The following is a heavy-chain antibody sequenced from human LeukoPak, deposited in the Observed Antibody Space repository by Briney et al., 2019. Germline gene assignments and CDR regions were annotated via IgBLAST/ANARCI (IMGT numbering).Heavy chain of an antibody. J-gene: IGHJ3*02. CDR2: IYHSGST. Sequence: SQTLSLTCAVSGGSISSGGYSWIWIRQPPGKGLEWIGYIYHSGSTYYNPSLKSRVTISVDRSKNQFSLKLSSVTAADTAVYYCARTSIAARRANAFDIWGQGTMVTVSS. CDR3: ARTSIAARRANAFDI. V-gene: IGHV4-30-2*01. D-gene: IGHD6-6*01. CDR1: GGSISSGGYS.